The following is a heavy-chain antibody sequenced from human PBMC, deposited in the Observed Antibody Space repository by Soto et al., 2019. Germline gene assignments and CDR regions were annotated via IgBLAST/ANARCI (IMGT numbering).Heavy chain of an antibody. CDR3: VRRHVSATGIDWFDP. CDR1: GYTFTSYG. V-gene: IGHV1-3*01. D-gene: IGHD6-13*01. J-gene: IGHJ5*02. Sequence: ASVKVSCKASGYTFTSYGIHWVRQAPGQRLEWMGWINAANGDTKYSPKFQGRVTITRDTSASTAYMELGSLRSEDTAVYYCVRRHVSATGIDWFDPWGQGTLVTVSS. CDR2: INAANGDT.